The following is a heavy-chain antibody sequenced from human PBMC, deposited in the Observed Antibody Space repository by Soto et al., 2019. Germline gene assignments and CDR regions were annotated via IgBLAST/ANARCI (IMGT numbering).Heavy chain of an antibody. CDR3: ARDPPGDPTGDAFDI. CDR1: GGTFSSYA. J-gene: IGHJ3*02. Sequence: ASVKVSCKASGGTFSSYAISWVRQAPGQGLEWMGGIIPIFGTANYAQKFQGRVTITADESTSTAYMELSSLRSEDTAVYYCARDPPGDPTGDAFDIWGQGTMVTVSS. D-gene: IGHD7-27*01. V-gene: IGHV1-69*13. CDR2: IIPIFGTA.